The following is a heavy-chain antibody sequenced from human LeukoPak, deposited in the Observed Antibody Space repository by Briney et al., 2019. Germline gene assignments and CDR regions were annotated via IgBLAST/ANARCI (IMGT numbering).Heavy chain of an antibody. D-gene: IGHD1-26*01. Sequence: GGSLRLSCAASGSTFSSYAMHWVRQAPGKGLEWVAIIWYEGSKTYYGDSVKGRFTISRDNSKNTLYLQMNSLRAEDTAVYYCARDSSGSCDYWGQGTLVTVSS. CDR3: ARDSSGSCDY. CDR1: GSTFSSYA. J-gene: IGHJ4*02. V-gene: IGHV3-33*01. CDR2: IWYEGSKT.